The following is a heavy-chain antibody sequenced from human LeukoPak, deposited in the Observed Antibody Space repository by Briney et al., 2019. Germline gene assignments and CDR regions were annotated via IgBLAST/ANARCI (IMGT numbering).Heavy chain of an antibody. D-gene: IGHD3-3*01. CDR1: GYTFTGYY. V-gene: IGHV1-18*04. Sequence: GASVKVSCKASGYTFTGYYMHWVRQAPGQGLEWMGWISTYNGNTNYAQKLQGRVTMTTDTSTSTAYMELRSLRSDDTAVYYCARGQTYYDFWSGYYYWFVPRGQGTLVTVSS. J-gene: IGHJ5*02. CDR3: ARGQTYYDFWSGYYYWFVP. CDR2: ISTYNGNT.